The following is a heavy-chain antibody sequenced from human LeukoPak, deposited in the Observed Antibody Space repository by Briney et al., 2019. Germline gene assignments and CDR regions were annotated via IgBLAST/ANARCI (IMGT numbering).Heavy chain of an antibody. D-gene: IGHD5/OR15-5a*01. J-gene: IGHJ5*02. CDR3: ARESTEDRPGS. Sequence: GGSLRLSCAASGFTFSSYSMNWVRQAPGKGLEWVSYISSSSDTIYHAGSVRGRFTVSRDNAKNSLYLQMNSLRAEDTAVYYCARESTEDRPGSWGQGTLVTVSS. CDR2: ISSSSDTI. CDR1: GFTFSSYS. V-gene: IGHV3-48*04.